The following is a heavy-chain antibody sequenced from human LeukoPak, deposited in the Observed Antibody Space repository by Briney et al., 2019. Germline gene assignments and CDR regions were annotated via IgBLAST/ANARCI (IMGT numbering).Heavy chain of an antibody. CDR3: ARDYGSRGSSSYPFDN. Sequence: GGSLRLSCAATGFTFSSDAMSWVRQAPGKGLEWVSGIDESGGRIYYADSVKGRFTISRDNSKNTLDLQMNSLRDEDTAVYYCARDYGSRGSSSYPFDNWSQGTLVTVSP. D-gene: IGHD3-10*01. J-gene: IGHJ4*02. V-gene: IGHV3-23*01. CDR2: IDESGGRI. CDR1: GFTFSSDA.